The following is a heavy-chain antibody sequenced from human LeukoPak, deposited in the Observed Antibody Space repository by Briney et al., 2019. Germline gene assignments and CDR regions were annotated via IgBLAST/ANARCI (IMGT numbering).Heavy chain of an antibody. V-gene: IGHV1-46*01. CDR3: ARDLYSSSWYKFSYYYYGMDV. J-gene: IGHJ6*02. CDR2: INPTGGST. Sequence: ASVKVSCKASGYTFPSYFMHWVRQAPGQGLEWMGIINPTGGSTTYAQKFQGRVTMTRDTSTSTVYMELSSLRSDDTAVYYCARDLYSSSWYKFSYYYYGMDVWGQGTTVTVSS. CDR1: GYTFPSYF. D-gene: IGHD6-13*01.